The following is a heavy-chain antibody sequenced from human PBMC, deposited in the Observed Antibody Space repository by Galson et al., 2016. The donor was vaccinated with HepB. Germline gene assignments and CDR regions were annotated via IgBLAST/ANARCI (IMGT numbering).Heavy chain of an antibody. Sequence: QSGAEVKEPGESLKISCKASRYSFTNYWIVWVRQMPGKGLEWMGIIYPDDSDTRYSPSFQGQVTISADKSISTAYLQWSSLKASDTAMYYCARLVTTLNPIDYWGQGTLVTVSS. D-gene: IGHD4-17*01. CDR1: RYSFTNYW. V-gene: IGHV5-51*01. CDR3: ARLVTTLNPIDY. J-gene: IGHJ4*02. CDR2: IYPDDSDT.